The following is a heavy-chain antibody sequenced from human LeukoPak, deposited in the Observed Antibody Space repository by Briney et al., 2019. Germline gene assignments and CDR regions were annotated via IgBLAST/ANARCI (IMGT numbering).Heavy chain of an antibody. Sequence: GASVKVSCKASGYTFTSYYMHWVRQAPGQGLEWMGIINPSGGSTSYAQKLQGRVTMTTDTSTSTAYMELRSLRSDDTAVYYCARVFTMVRGARRNWFDPWGQGTLVTVSS. J-gene: IGHJ5*02. D-gene: IGHD3-10*01. V-gene: IGHV1-46*01. CDR2: INPSGGST. CDR3: ARVFTMVRGARRNWFDP. CDR1: GYTFTSYY.